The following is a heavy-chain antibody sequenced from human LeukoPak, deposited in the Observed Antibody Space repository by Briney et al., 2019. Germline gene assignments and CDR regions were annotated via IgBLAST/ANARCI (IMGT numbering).Heavy chain of an antibody. CDR2: IKQDGSET. Sequence: GALRLSCSASGFTFSSYWINWVRQAPGKGLEWVANIKQDGSETYYGDSVKGRFTVSRDNAKNSLYLQMNSLRAEDTAVYYCARDLSLDSWGQGTLVTVSS. J-gene: IGHJ4*02. CDR3: ARDLSLDS. CDR1: GFTFSSYW. V-gene: IGHV3-7*01.